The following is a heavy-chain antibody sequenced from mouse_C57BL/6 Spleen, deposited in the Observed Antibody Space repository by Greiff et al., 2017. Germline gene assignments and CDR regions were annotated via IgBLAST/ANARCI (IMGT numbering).Heavy chain of an antibody. J-gene: IGHJ3*01. CDR1: GYTFTDYY. CDR2: INPNNGGT. V-gene: IGHV1-26*01. D-gene: IGHD2-4*01. Sequence: VHVKQSGPELVKPGASVKISCKASGYTFTDYYMNWVKQSHGKSLEWIGDINPNNGGTSYNQKFKGKATLTVDKSSSTAYMELRSLTSEDSAVYYCAPPFYYDYGGFAYWGQGTLVTVSA. CDR3: APPFYYDYGGFAY.